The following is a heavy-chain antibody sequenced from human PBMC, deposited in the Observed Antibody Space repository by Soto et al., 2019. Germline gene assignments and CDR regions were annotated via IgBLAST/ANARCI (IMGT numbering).Heavy chain of an antibody. J-gene: IGHJ4*02. CDR1: GFTFSSYA. V-gene: IGHV3-23*01. CDR2: ITGSGSRI. D-gene: IGHD3-10*01. Sequence: EVQLLESGGGLVQPGGSLRLSCAASGFTFSSYAMSWVRQAPGKGLKWVSTITGSGSRIYYADSVKGRFTISRDNSKNTLYLQMNSLRAEDTAVYYCVKDDGEGGQGTLVTVSS. CDR3: VKDDGE.